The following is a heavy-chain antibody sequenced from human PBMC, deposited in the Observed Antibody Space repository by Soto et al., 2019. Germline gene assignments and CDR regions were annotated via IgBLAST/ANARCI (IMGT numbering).Heavy chain of an antibody. CDR1: GLTFSSYS. CDR3: ARVPWELLTFDY. CDR2: ISSSSSTI. D-gene: IGHD1-26*01. J-gene: IGHJ4*02. Sequence: GGSLRLSCAASGLTFSSYSMNWVRQAPGKGLEWVSYISSSSSTICYADSVKGRFTISRDNAKNSLYLQMNSLRAEDTAVYYCARVPWELLTFDYWGQGTLVTVS. V-gene: IGHV3-48*01.